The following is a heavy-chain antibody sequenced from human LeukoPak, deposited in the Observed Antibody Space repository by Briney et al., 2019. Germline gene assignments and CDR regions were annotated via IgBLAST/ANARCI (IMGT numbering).Heavy chain of an antibody. V-gene: IGHV1-69*13. D-gene: IGHD2-2*01. J-gene: IGHJ3*02. CDR1: GYTFTGYY. CDR2: IIPIFGTA. CDR3: ARGEDIVVVPAAIKGYAFDI. Sequence: SVKVSCKASGYTFTGYYMHWVRQAPGQGLEWMGGIIPIFGTANYAQKFQGRVTITADESTSTAYMELSSLRSEDTAVYYCARGEDIVVVPAAIKGYAFDIWGQGTMVTVSS.